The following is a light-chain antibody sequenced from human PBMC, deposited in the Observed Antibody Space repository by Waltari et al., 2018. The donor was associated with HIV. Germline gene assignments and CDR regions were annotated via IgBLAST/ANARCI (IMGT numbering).Light chain of an antibody. Sequence: LVTQTPGTVSLSPGERATLSCRASQTCSTYLAWYQQKPGQAPRLLIYDASNRATGIPARVSGSGSGTDFTLTISSLEPEDFAIYDCQQRSSWPLTFGGGTKVEI. CDR2: DAS. CDR1: QTCSTY. J-gene: IGKJ4*01. V-gene: IGKV3-11*01. CDR3: QQRSSWPLT.